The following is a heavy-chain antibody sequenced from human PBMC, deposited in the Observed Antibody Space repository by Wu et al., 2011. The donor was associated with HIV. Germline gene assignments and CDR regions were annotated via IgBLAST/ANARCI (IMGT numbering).Heavy chain of an antibody. D-gene: IGHD3-9*01. CDR3: ARGPRDMLTGFSSQFHMDV. CDR2: ITPPFGSA. CDR1: GGTFNSYG. J-gene: IGHJ6*02. V-gene: IGHV1-69*05. Sequence: QVQLVQSGAAVKKPGSSVKVSCKASGGTFNSYGITWVRQAPGQGLEWMGGITPPFGSANYAQTFQDRVTLTTDESTSTVYLKLTSLRSEDTAVYFCARGPRDMLTGFSSQFHMDVWGQGTTVTVSS.